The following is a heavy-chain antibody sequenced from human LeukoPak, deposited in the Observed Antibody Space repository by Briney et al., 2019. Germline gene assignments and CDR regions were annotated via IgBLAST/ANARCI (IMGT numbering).Heavy chain of an antibody. J-gene: IGHJ4*02. CDR3: ARQGFGENDY. V-gene: IGHV1-46*01. CDR1: GYTFTSYD. Sequence: ASVKVSCKASGYTFTSYDINWVRQATGQGLEWMGIINPSGGSTSSAQKFQGRVTMTRDTSTSTVYMELSSLRSEDTAVYYCARQGFGENDYWGQGTLVTVSS. D-gene: IGHD3-10*01. CDR2: INPSGGST.